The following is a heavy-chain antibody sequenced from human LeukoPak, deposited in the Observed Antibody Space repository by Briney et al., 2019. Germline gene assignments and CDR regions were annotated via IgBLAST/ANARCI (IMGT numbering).Heavy chain of an antibody. Sequence: PSETLSLTCTVSGGSISSGGYYWSWIRQPPGKGLEWIGYIYHSGSTYYSPSLKSRVTISVDRSKNQFSLKLSSVTAADTAVYYCARDYCSSTSCYSGVDPWGQGTLVTVSS. V-gene: IGHV4-30-2*01. CDR2: IYHSGST. CDR3: ARDYCSSTSCYSGVDP. J-gene: IGHJ5*02. D-gene: IGHD2-2*01. CDR1: GGSISSGGYY.